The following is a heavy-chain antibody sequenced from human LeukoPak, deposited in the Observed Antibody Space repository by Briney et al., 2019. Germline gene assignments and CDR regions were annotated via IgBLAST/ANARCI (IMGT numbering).Heavy chain of an antibody. V-gene: IGHV7-4-1*02. CDR3: ARDGLRSCTSSSCYPGEDAFDI. CDR2: INTNTGNP. D-gene: IGHD2-2*01. CDR1: GYTFTGHY. J-gene: IGHJ3*02. Sequence: ASVKVSCKASGYTFTGHYMHWVRQAPGQGLEWMAWINTNTGNPTYAQGFTGRFVFSLDTSISTAYLHISGLKAEDTAVYYCARDGLRSCTSSSCYPGEDAFDIWGQGTMVTVSS.